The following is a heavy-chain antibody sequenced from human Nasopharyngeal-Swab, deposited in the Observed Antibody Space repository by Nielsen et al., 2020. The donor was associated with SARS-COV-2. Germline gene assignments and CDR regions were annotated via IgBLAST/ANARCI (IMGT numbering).Heavy chain of an antibody. D-gene: IGHD6-13*01. V-gene: IGHV3-33*01. CDR1: GFTFSTSV. CDR3: ARDRLSSWPPSNWLDP. Sequence: GESLKISCAASGFTFSTSVMHWVRQAPGKGLEWVALLWFTGGNEYYADSVKGRFTISRDTSKNTLYLQMNSLTAEDTAVYYCARDRLSSWPPSNWLDPWGQGTLVTVSS. CDR2: LWFTGGNE. J-gene: IGHJ5*02.